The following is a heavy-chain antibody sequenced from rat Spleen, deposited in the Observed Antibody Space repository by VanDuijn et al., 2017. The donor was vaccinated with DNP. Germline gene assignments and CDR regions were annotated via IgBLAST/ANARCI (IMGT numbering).Heavy chain of an antibody. V-gene: IGHV1-43*01. CDR2: INTGSGGT. CDR3: ARGIITTLGYWSFDF. J-gene: IGHJ1*01. CDR1: GNTFTSYY. Sequence: QVQLQQSGAELAKPGSSVKISCKASGNTFTSYYISWIKQTTGQGLECIGYINTGSGGTNYNEKFKGKATLTVDKSSSTAFMQLSSLTPDDSAVYYCARGIITTLGYWSFDFWGPGTMVTVSS. D-gene: IGHD1-6*01.